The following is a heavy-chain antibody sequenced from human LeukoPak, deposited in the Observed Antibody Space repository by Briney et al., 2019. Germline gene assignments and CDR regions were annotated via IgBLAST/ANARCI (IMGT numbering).Heavy chain of an antibody. Sequence: SETLSLTCTVSGGSISSYYWSWIRQPAGKGLEWIGRIYTSGSTNYYPSLKSRVTMSVDTSKNQFSLKVTSVTAADTAVYYCARSGEGYCSGGSCENWFDPWGEGILVSVS. D-gene: IGHD2-15*01. V-gene: IGHV4-4*07. J-gene: IGHJ5*02. CDR1: GGSISSYY. CDR3: ARSGEGYCSGGSCENWFDP. CDR2: IYTSGST.